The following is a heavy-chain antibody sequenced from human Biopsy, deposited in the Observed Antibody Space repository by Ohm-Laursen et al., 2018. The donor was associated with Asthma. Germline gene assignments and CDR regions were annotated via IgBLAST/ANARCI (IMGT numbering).Heavy chain of an antibody. Sequence: SLRLSCAASGFTFSNYVMSWVRQAPGKRLEWVSFIDSRSFSTTYADSVKGRFTISRDNAKNSLYLQMNSLRAEDTAVYYCARDGPELPTELDYWGPGTLVTVSS. V-gene: IGHV3-11*06. J-gene: IGHJ4*02. D-gene: IGHD1-14*01. CDR1: GFTFSNYV. CDR3: ARDGPELPTELDY. CDR2: IDSRSFST.